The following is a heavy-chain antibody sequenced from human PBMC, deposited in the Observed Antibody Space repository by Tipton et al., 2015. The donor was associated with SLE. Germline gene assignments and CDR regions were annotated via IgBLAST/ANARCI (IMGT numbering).Heavy chain of an antibody. CDR3: ARDREWELDY. CDR1: GASFSGYY. CDR2: INHSGST. Sequence: TLSLTCAVYGASFSGYYWTWIRQPPGKGLEWIGEINHSGSTNYNPSLKSRVTISVDTSKNQFSLKLSSVTAADTAVYYCARDREWELDYWGQGTLVTVSS. V-gene: IGHV4-34*01. D-gene: IGHD1-26*01. J-gene: IGHJ4*02.